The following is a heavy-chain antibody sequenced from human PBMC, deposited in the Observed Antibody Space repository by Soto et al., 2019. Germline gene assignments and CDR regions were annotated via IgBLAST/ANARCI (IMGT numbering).Heavy chain of an antibody. CDR1: GFTFDDYA. Sequence: GGSLRLSCAASGFTFDDYAMHWVRQAPGKGLEWVSGISWNSGSIGYADSVKGRFTISRDNAKNSLYLQMNSLRAEDTALYYCAKDTYGSGRSGAFDIWGQGTMVTVSS. V-gene: IGHV3-9*01. D-gene: IGHD3-10*01. J-gene: IGHJ3*02. CDR2: ISWNSGSI. CDR3: AKDTYGSGRSGAFDI.